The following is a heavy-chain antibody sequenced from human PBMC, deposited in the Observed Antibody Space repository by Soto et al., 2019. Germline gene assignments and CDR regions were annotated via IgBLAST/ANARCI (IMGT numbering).Heavy chain of an antibody. CDR2: IYSGGST. D-gene: IGHD3-10*01. J-gene: IGHJ3*02. CDR1: GFTVSSNY. Sequence: PGGSLRLSCAASGFTVSSNYMSWVRQAPGKGLEWVSVIYSGGSTYYADSVKGRFTISRDNSKNTLYLQMNSLRAEDTAVYYCARVVRWFGELFPRAFDIWGQGTMVTVSS. CDR3: ARVVRWFGELFPRAFDI. V-gene: IGHV3-53*01.